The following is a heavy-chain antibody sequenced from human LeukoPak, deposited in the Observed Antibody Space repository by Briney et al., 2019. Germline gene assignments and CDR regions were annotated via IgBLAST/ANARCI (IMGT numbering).Heavy chain of an antibody. CDR1: GDSIRSSSYY. Sequence: PSETLSLTCTVSGDSIRSSSYYWGWIRQSPEKGLEWIGSIYYSGSTYYSASFKSRVTISVDTSQNQFSLKLRSVTAADRAVYYCASRYYYDTRGYFLHWGQGTLVTVSS. J-gene: IGHJ1*01. D-gene: IGHD3-22*01. CDR2: IYYSGST. CDR3: ASRYYYDTRGYFLH. V-gene: IGHV4-39*01.